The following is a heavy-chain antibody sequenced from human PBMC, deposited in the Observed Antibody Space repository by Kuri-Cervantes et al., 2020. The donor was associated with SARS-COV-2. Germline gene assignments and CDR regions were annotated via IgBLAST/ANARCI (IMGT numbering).Heavy chain of an antibody. CDR1: GFTFSSYA. CDR2: ISSNGGST. Sequence: GGSLRLSCAASGFTFSSYAMHWVRQAPGKGLEYVSAISSNGGSTYYADSVKGRFTISRDNSQSTLYLQMNSLRTEDTAVYYCAREGYYDSSGNYAATGMDVWGKGTTVTVSS. V-gene: IGHV3-64*02. J-gene: IGHJ6*03. D-gene: IGHD3-22*01. CDR3: AREGYYDSSGNYAATGMDV.